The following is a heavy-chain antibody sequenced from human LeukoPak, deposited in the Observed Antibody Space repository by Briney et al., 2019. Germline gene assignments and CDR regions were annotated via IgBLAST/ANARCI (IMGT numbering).Heavy chain of an antibody. V-gene: IGHV1-69*13. CDR3: AREPWGATGGRSYYFDY. CDR2: VIPIFGTA. D-gene: IGHD1-26*01. CDR1: GGTFSSYA. J-gene: IGHJ4*02. Sequence: ASVKVSCKASGGTFSSYAISWVRQAPGQGLEWMGGVIPIFGTANYAQKFQGRVTITADESTSTAYMELSSLRSEDTAVYYCAREPWGATGGRSYYFDYWGQGTLVTVSS.